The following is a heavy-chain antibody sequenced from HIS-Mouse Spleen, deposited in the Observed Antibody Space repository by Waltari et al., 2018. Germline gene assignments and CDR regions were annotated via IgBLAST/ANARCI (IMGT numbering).Heavy chain of an antibody. CDR2: IYYSGST. V-gene: IGHV4-39*07. Sequence: QLQLQESGPGLVKPSETLSLTCTVPGDSISSRSSYWGWNRQPPGKGLEWIGSIYYSGSTYYNPSLKSRVTISVDTSKNQFSLKLSSVTAADTAVYYCAREIPYSSSWYDWYFDLWGRGTLVTVSS. CDR1: GDSISSRSSY. D-gene: IGHD6-13*01. J-gene: IGHJ2*01. CDR3: AREIPYSSSWYDWYFDL.